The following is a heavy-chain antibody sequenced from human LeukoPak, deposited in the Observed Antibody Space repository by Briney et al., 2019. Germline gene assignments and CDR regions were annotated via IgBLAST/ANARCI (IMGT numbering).Heavy chain of an antibody. D-gene: IGHD3-22*01. CDR2: IYYSGST. CDR3: ARGEAYYYDTSGSYGAFDI. Sequence: SETLSLTCTVSGGSISNNTYYWGWIRQPPGKGLEWIGYIYYSGSTYYNPSLKSRVTISVDTSKNHFSLKLSSVTAADTAVYYCARGEAYYYDTSGSYGAFDIWGQGTMVTVSS. CDR1: GGSISNNTYY. V-gene: IGHV4-31*03. J-gene: IGHJ3*02.